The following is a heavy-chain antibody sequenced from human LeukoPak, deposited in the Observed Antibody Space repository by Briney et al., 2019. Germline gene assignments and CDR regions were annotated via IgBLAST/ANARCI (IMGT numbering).Heavy chain of an antibody. D-gene: IGHD3-22*01. V-gene: IGHV3-11*06. CDR2: ISSSSSYT. CDR3: AREHYDSSGYYGY. Sequence: PGGSLRLSCAASGFTFSDYYMSWIRQAPGKGLEWVSYISSSSSYTNYADSVKGRFTISRDNAKNSLYLQMNSLSAEDTAVYYCAREHYDSSGYYGYWGQGTLVTVSS. CDR1: GFTFSDYY. J-gene: IGHJ4*02.